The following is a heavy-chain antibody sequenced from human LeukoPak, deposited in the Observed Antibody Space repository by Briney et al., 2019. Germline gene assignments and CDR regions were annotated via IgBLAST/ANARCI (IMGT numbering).Heavy chain of an antibody. CDR2: ITSSGSGT. J-gene: IGHJ4*02. V-gene: IGHV3-23*01. CDR1: GFAFGIFA. CDR3: ARGRVSQSKGLYGFDY. D-gene: IGHD4-17*01. Sequence: QPGGSLILSCAASGFAFGIFAMSWVRQAPGKGLEWVSTITSSGSGTNYADSVKGRFTISRDNSRSTFYLQMDSLTVDDTGVYYCARGRVSQSKGLYGFDYWGQGTLVTVST.